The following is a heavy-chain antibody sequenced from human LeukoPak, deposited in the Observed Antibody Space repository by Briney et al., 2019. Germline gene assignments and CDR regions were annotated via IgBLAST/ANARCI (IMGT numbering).Heavy chain of an antibody. V-gene: IGHV3-74*01. CDR1: GFTFSSYW. Sequence: GGSLRLSCAASGFTFSSYWMHWVRQAPGKGLVWVLRINSHGSSTSYADSVKGRLTISRDNAKNTLYLQMNRLRAEDTAVYYCASSDYGDAIDYWGQGTLVTVSS. D-gene: IGHD4-17*01. CDR2: INSHGSST. J-gene: IGHJ4*02. CDR3: ASSDYGDAIDY.